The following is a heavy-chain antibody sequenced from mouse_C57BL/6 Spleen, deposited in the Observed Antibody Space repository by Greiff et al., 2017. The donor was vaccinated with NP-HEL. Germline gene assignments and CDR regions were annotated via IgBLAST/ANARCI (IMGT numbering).Heavy chain of an antibody. V-gene: IGHV1-77*01. D-gene: IGHD1-1*01. CDR2: IGPGSGST. CDR3: ARKTTVVAPYAMDY. Sequence: QVQLQQSGAELVKPGASVKISCKASGYTFTNYYINWVKQRPGQGLEWIGKIGPGSGSTYYNEKFKGKATLTADKSSSTAYMQLSSLTSEDSAVYFCARKTTVVAPYAMDYWGQGTSVTVSS. J-gene: IGHJ4*01. CDR1: GYTFTNYY.